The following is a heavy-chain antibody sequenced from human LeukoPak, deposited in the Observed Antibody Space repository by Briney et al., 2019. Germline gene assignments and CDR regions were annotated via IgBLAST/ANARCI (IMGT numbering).Heavy chain of an antibody. J-gene: IGHJ5*02. Sequence: QPGGSLGLSCAVSGFSINNYWMTWYRQAPGKGLECVAHIKGDASEKYYLDSVKGRFTISRDNAKNSLYLQMNSLRAEDTAVYYCARQAGVTWGQGTLVTVSS. CDR1: GFSINNYW. CDR2: IKGDASEK. CDR3: ARQAGVT. D-gene: IGHD6-19*01. V-gene: IGHV3-7*01.